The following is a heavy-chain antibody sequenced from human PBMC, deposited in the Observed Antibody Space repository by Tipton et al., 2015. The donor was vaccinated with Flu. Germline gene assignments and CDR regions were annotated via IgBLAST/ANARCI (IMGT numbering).Heavy chain of an antibody. J-gene: IGHJ4*02. V-gene: IGHV1-18*04. CDR3: ARDIATYAWTQAHFAV. CDR1: GYTFSNYG. CDR2: ISGYNGNT. Sequence: QLVQSGVEVKKPGASVKVSCTASGYTFSNYGISWVRQAPGQGLEWMGWISGYNGNTNYAQNFQGRVALTTDTSTSTAYMELRSLRSDDTAVYYCARDIATYAWTQAHFAVWGPGTLVTVSS. D-gene: IGHD2-2*01.